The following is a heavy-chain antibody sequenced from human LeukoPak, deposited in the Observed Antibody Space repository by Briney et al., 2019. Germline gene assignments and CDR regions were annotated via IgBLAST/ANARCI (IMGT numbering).Heavy chain of an antibody. CDR2: IWYDESNK. V-gene: IGHV3-33*01. CDR3: VPEYYDSSGYSQFDY. D-gene: IGHD3-22*01. CDR1: GFTFSSYG. J-gene: IGHJ4*02. Sequence: GRSLRLSCAASGFTFSSYGMHWVRQAPGKGLEWVAVIWYDESNKYYADSVKGRFTISRDNSKNTLYLQMNSLRAEDTAVYYCVPEYYDSSGYSQFDYWGQGTLVTVSS.